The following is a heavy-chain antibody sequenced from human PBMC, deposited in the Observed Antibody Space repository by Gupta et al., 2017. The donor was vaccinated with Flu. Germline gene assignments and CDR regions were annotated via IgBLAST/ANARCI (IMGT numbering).Heavy chain of an antibody. J-gene: IGHJ4*02. CDR1: GYTFTGYY. CDR2: VNPSSGGT. Sequence: QVQLVQSGAEVKKPGASVKVSCKASGYTFTGYYMHWVRQAPGQGLEWMGWVNPSSGGTNYAQKFQGRITMTRDTSISTAYMELSRLRSDDTAVYYCARVSTQLPDSWGQGTLVTVSS. D-gene: IGHD1-1*01. V-gene: IGHV1-2*02. CDR3: ARVSTQLPDS.